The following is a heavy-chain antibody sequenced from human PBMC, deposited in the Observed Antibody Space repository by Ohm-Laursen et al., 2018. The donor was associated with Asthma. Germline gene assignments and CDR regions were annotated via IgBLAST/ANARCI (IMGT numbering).Heavy chain of an antibody. Sequence: SLRLSCTASGFAFDDYAMHWVRQVPGKGLEWVSGINWNGNVIGYADSVKGRFTTSRDNANNYLFLDMNSLRVEDTALYYCAKEVVPAAFFFYGMDVWGQGTTVTVSS. V-gene: IGHV3-9*01. CDR3: AKEVVPAAFFFYGMDV. CDR1: GFAFDDYA. J-gene: IGHJ6*02. D-gene: IGHD2-2*01. CDR2: INWNGNVI.